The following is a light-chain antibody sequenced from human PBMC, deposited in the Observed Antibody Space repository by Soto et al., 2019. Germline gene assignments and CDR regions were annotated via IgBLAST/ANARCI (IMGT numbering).Light chain of an antibody. CDR2: DAS. CDR3: QQRSNWPSIT. V-gene: IGKV3-11*01. CDR1: QTVRNNY. Sequence: EFVLTQSPGPLSLSPGERATLSCRSSQTVRNNYLAWYQQKPGQAPRLLIYDASNRATGIPARFSGSGSGTDFTLTISSLEPEDFAVYYCQQRSNWPSITFGQGTRLEIK. J-gene: IGKJ5*01.